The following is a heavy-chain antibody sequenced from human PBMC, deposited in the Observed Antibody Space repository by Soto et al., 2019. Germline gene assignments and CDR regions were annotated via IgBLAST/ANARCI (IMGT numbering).Heavy chain of an antibody. CDR1: GGTFSSYT. V-gene: IGHV1-69*04. J-gene: IGHJ4*02. D-gene: IGHD2-15*01. CDR2: IIPILGIA. Sequence: SVKVSCKASGGTFSSYTISWVRQAPGQGLEWMGRIIPILGIANYAQKFQGRVTITADKSTSTAYMELSSLRSEDTAVYYCARDRARYCSGGSCYDFDYWGQGTLVTVSS. CDR3: ARDRARYCSGGSCYDFDY.